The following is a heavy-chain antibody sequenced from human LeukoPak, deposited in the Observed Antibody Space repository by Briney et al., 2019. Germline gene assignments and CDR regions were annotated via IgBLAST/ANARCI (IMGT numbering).Heavy chain of an antibody. CDR1: GDSISSGTHY. Sequence: PSETLSLTCTVSGDSISSGTHYWGWMRQPLGKGLEWIGSVYYSGSTYYHPSLKSRVTISVDTSKNQFSLKLSSVTAADTPVYFCAGHYHLRDAFDIWGQGTMVTVSS. CDR3: AGHYHLRDAFDI. J-gene: IGHJ3*02. D-gene: IGHD2-2*01. V-gene: IGHV4-39*01. CDR2: VYYSGST.